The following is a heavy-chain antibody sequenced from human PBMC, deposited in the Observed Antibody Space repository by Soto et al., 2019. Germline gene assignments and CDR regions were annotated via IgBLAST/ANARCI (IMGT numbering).Heavy chain of an antibody. CDR1: GFTFSSYA. Sequence: EVQLLESGGGLVQPGGSLRLSCAASGFTFSSYAMSWVRQAPGKGLEWVSVISGSCGSTYYADSVKGRFTIARDNYKNTLHLQMNSLRAEDTAVYYCSKDPDDHHLGILIYWGQGTLVTVSS. D-gene: IGHD3-16*01. CDR3: SKDPDDHHLGILIY. CDR2: ISGSCGST. V-gene: IGHV3-23*01. J-gene: IGHJ4*02.